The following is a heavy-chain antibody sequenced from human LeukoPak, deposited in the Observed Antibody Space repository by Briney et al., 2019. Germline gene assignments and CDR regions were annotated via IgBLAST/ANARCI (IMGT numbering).Heavy chain of an antibody. CDR3: AKDILSSSWYVGFDY. D-gene: IGHD6-13*01. CDR1: GFTFSSYG. CDR2: ISGSDGST. Sequence: GGSLRLSCAASGFTFSSYGMSWVRQAPGKGLEWVSAISGSDGSTYYADSVKGRFTISRDNSKNTLYLQLNSLRAEDTAVYYCAKDILSSSWYVGFDYWGQGTLVTVSS. V-gene: IGHV3-23*01. J-gene: IGHJ4*02.